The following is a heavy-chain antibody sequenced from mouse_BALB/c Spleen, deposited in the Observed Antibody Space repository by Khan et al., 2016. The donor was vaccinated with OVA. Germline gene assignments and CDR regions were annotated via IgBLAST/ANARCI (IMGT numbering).Heavy chain of an antibody. CDR2: LDPENGNT. Sequence: EVQLKQSGAELVRPGALVKLSCKASGFNIKDYYMVWVKQRPEQGLEWIGWLDPENGNTVYDPKFQAKASITADTSSNTAYLQLSSLTSEDTAVYYCVRRGYGNYWFAYWGQGTLVTVSA. CDR1: GFNIKDYY. V-gene: IGHV14-1*02. J-gene: IGHJ3*01. D-gene: IGHD2-1*01. CDR3: VRRGYGNYWFAY.